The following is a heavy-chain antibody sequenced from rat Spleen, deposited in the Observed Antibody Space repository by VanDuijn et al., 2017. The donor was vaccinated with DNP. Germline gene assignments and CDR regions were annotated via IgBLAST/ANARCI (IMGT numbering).Heavy chain of an antibody. Sequence: EVQLVESGGGLVQPGRSLKLSCVVSGFTFSDYHMAWVRQAPKKGLEWVATIIYDGSRTSYRDSVKGRFILARDNAKNTLYLHMDSLRSEDTATYYCARRDVLRGYFDYWGHGVMVTVSS. V-gene: IGHV5S10*01. D-gene: IGHD1-11*01. CDR3: ARRDVLRGYFDY. CDR1: GFTFSDYH. CDR2: IIYDGSRT. J-gene: IGHJ2*01.